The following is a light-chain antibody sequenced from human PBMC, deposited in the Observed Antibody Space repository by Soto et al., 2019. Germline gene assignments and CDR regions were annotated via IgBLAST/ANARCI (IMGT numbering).Light chain of an antibody. Sequence: EIVLTQSPATLSLSPGERATLSCRASQSVSRHLAWYQQKPGQAPRLLIYDASNRATGIPARFTGSGYGTDFTLTISSLEPEDFAVYYCQQRDNWPPLFTFGPGTKVDIK. J-gene: IGKJ3*01. CDR2: DAS. CDR3: QQRDNWPPLFT. V-gene: IGKV3-11*01. CDR1: QSVSRH.